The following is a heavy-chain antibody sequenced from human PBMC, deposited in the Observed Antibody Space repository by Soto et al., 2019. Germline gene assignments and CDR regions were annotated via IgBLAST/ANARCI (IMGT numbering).Heavy chain of an antibody. Sequence: EGQLLESGGGLVQPGGSLRLSCAASGFTFSAYPMIWVRQAPGKGLEWVSTISNGAGRTFYADSAKGRFTISRDNSKNTLYLQMNSLRAEDTAVYYCAKAAARFVDYYYYMDVWGKGTTVTVSS. CDR3: AKAAARFVDYYYYMDV. CDR1: GFTFSAYP. D-gene: IGHD3-16*01. J-gene: IGHJ6*03. CDR2: ISNGAGRT. V-gene: IGHV3-23*01.